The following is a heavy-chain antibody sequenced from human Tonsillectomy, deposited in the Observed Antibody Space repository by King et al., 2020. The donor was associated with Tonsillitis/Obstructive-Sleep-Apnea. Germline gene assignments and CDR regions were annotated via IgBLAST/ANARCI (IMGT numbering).Heavy chain of an antibody. Sequence: VQLVESGGGVVQPGRSLRLSCAASGFTFSSYGMHWVRQAPGKGLEWVAVIWYDGSNKYYADSVKGRFTISRDNSKNTMDLRMNSLRAEDTAVYYCARDFGYCSGGTCKYYFDYWGQGTLVTVSS. V-gene: IGHV3-33*01. CDR2: IWYDGSNK. CDR3: ARDFGYCSGGTCKYYFDY. D-gene: IGHD2-15*01. CDR1: GFTFSSYG. J-gene: IGHJ4*02.